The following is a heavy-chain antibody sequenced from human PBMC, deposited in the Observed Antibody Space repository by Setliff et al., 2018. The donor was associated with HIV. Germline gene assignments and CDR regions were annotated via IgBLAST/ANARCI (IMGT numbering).Heavy chain of an antibody. Sequence: SETLSLTCIVSGAPISSGTWSWIRQPPGKGLQWIGFIYNTETTNYNPSLKSRVTISVDTSKNQFSLKVTSVTAADTAVYYCVTSSSWSSRLNFWGQGMLVTVSS. CDR3: VTSSSWSSRLNF. CDR2: IYNTETT. D-gene: IGHD6-13*01. V-gene: IGHV4-59*12. J-gene: IGHJ4*02. CDR1: GAPISSGT.